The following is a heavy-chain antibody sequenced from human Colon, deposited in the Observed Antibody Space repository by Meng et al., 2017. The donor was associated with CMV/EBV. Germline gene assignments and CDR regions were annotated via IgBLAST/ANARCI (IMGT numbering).Heavy chain of an antibody. CDR1: GFTFGSYT. V-gene: IGHV3-21*06. J-gene: IGHJ4*02. Sequence: GGSLRLSCVGSGFTFGSYTLNWVRHAPGKGLEWVASISKTSSFIHYADPVKGRFTISRENAMNTLHLQMNSLRVEDTAVYYCGKDGTDRDSSYFIDSWGQGTLVTVSS. D-gene: IGHD3-22*01. CDR3: GKDGTDRDSSYFIDS. CDR2: ISKTSSFI.